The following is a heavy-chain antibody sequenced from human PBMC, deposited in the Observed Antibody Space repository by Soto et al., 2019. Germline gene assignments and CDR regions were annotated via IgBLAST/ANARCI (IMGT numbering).Heavy chain of an antibody. Sequence: SETLSLTCTVSGGSISSGSYYWGWIRQPPRRGLEWIGNIYYSGSTKYNPSLKSRVTISLDTSKIQFSLELTSVTAADTAVYYCARSGDSSGWYYFYMDVWGKGTTVTVSS. CDR1: GGSISSGSYY. D-gene: IGHD6-19*01. V-gene: IGHV4-39*01. CDR2: IYYSGST. J-gene: IGHJ6*03. CDR3: ARSGDSSGWYYFYMDV.